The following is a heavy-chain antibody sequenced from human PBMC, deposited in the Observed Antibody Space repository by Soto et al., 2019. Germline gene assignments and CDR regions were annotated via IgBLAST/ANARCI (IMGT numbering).Heavy chain of an antibody. D-gene: IGHD2-15*01. CDR2: IWYDGSNK. Sequence: GGSLRLSCAASGFTFSSYGMHWVRQAPGKGLEWVAVIWYDGSNKYYADSVKGRFTISRDNSKNTLYLQMNSLRAEDTAVYYCARDMGGNWAFDYWGQGTLVTVSS. J-gene: IGHJ4*02. V-gene: IGHV3-33*01. CDR1: GFTFSSYG. CDR3: ARDMGGNWAFDY.